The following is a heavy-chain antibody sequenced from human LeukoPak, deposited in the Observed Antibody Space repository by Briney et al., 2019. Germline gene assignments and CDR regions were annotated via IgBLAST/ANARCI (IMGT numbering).Heavy chain of an antibody. V-gene: IGHV3-74*01. CDR3: ARDYYTWGSPNDC. Sequence: GGSLRLSCAASGFTFRSYWMHWVRQAPGKGLVWVSRINSDGSSTNYADSVKGRFTISRDNAKNTLYLQMNSLRAEDTAVYYCARDYYTWGSPNDCWGQGTLVTVSS. CDR2: INSDGSST. CDR1: GFTFRSYW. D-gene: IGHD3-10*01. J-gene: IGHJ4*02.